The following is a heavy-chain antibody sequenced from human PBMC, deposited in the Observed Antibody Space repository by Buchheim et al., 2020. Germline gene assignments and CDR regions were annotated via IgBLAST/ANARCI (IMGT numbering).Heavy chain of an antibody. V-gene: IGHV3-11*06. D-gene: IGHD4-17*01. CDR1: GLTFSDYY. Sequence: QVQLVESGGGLVKPGGSLRLSCAASGLTFSDYYMSWIRQDPGKGLEGGSYISSSSRYTNYADSVKGRVTISRDNAKKRLYLQMDSLRAEDTAVYYCARYYGDYTLGDYWGQGTL. CDR3: ARYYGDYTLGDY. CDR2: ISSSSRYT. J-gene: IGHJ4*02.